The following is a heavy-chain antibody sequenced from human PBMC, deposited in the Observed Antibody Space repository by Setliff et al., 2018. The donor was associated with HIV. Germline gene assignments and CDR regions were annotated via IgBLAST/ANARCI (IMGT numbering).Heavy chain of an antibody. D-gene: IGHD3-10*01. CDR2: IRYDGSNK. V-gene: IGHV3-30*02. Sequence: PGGSLRLSCAASGFTFSSYGMHWVRQAPGKGLEWVAFIRYDGSNKYYADSVKGRFTISRDNSKNTLYLQMNSLRAEDTAVYYCAKDDTYGSGSYYNVGAFDIWGQGTMVTVSS. CDR3: AKDDTYGSGSYYNVGAFDI. CDR1: GFTFSSYG. J-gene: IGHJ3*02.